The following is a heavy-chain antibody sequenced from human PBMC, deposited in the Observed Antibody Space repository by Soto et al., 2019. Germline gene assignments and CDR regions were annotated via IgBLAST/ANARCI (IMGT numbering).Heavy chain of an antibody. CDR3: ARPNEGAYET. Sequence: QVQLVQSGAEVKQPGASVKVSCKASGYSFISNYIHWLRQAPGQGLELMAIGNQAGGGTTFAHHFQGSDTLTTDTPANTMYMELISLGSEDTAVYYCARPNEGAYETWGQGTLITVS. CDR2: GNQAGGGT. J-gene: IGHJ4*02. V-gene: IGHV1-46*01. D-gene: IGHD3-22*01. CDR1: GYSFISNY.